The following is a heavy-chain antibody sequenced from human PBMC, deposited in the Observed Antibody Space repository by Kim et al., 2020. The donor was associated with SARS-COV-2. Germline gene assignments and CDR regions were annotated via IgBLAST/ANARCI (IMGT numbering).Heavy chain of an antibody. J-gene: IGHJ4*02. CDR3: ARSGIAAAAADY. Sequence: KYSQKFQGRVTITRDTSASTAYMELSSLRSEDTAVYCCARSGIAAAAADYWGQGTLVTVSS. D-gene: IGHD6-13*01. V-gene: IGHV1-3*01.